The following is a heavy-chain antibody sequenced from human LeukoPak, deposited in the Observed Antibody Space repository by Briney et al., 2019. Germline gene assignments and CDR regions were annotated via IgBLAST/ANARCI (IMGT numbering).Heavy chain of an antibody. CDR3: ARPKRGDYYDSSGYRSNEYYFDY. D-gene: IGHD3-22*01. J-gene: IGHJ4*02. CDR1: GYSISSGYY. CDR2: IYHSGST. V-gene: IGHV4-38-2*02. Sequence: PSETLSLTCTVSGYSISSGYYWGWIRQPPGKGLEWIGNIYHSGSTYYNPSLNSRVTISVDTSKNQFSLKLSSVTAADTAVYYCARPKRGDYYDSSGYRSNEYYFDYWGQGTLVTVSS.